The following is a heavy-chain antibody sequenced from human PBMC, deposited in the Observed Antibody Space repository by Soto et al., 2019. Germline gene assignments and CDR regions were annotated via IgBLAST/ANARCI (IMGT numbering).Heavy chain of an antibody. D-gene: IGHD2-15*01. CDR1: GFPFSIYA. J-gene: IGHJ4*02. Sequence: GGSLRLSCAASGFPFSIYAMSLVRQSPGKGLEWVSSISVSGGSTYYADSVKGRFTISRDNSKNTLYLQMNSLRAEDTAVYYCAKDLNLGLGDYWGKGTLVTVSS. CDR2: ISVSGGST. V-gene: IGHV3-23*01. CDR3: AKDLNLGLGDY.